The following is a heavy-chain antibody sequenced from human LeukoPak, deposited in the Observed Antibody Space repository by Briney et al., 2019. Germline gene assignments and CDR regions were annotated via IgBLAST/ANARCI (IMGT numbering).Heavy chain of an antibody. D-gene: IGHD3-3*01. V-gene: IGHV3-23*01. Sequence: GGSLRLSCAASGFTFSSYAMSWVRQAPGKGLEWVSAISGSGGSTYYADSVKGRFTISRDNSKNTLYLQMNSLRAEDTAVYYCAKVGARQYYDFLEWFSADAFDIWGQGTMVTVSS. CDR1: GFTFSSYA. CDR3: AKVGARQYYDFLEWFSADAFDI. J-gene: IGHJ3*02. CDR2: ISGSGGST.